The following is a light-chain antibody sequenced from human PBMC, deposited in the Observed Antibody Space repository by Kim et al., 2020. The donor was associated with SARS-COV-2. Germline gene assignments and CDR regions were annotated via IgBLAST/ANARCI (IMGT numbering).Light chain of an antibody. CDR3: QQYDTCWT. J-gene: IGKJ1*01. CDR1: QSISSW. Sequence: SASVGDIVTITCPASQSISSWLACYQQKPGKAPTLLIHDVSTLESGVPSRFSGSGSGTEFTLIISSLQPDDFATYYCQQYDTCWTFGQGTKVDIK. V-gene: IGKV1-5*01. CDR2: DVS.